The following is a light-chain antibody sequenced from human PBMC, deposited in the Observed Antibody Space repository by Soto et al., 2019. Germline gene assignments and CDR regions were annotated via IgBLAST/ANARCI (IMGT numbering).Light chain of an antibody. V-gene: IGKV1-5*03. CDR2: KAS. J-gene: IGKJ4*01. CDR3: HQYNSYPVT. Sequence: DIQMTQSPSTLSASVGDRVTITCRASQSVSSWLAWYQQKPGKAPKLLIYKASTLDSGVPSRFSGSGAGTEFTLTISSLQPDDFATYYCHQYNSYPVTFGGGTKVDIK. CDR1: QSVSSW.